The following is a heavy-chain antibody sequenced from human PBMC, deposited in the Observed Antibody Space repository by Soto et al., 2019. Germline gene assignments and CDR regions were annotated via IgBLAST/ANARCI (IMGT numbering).Heavy chain of an antibody. CDR2: IKQDGSEK. V-gene: IGHV3-7*01. D-gene: IGHD3-3*01. CDR3: AIMIFGLGTDH. Sequence: PEGSLRLSCAASGFTFTDYWMNWVRQAPGKGLEWVANIKQDGSEKYYVDSVKGRFTISRDNAKKSLYLQMNSLRAEDTAVYYCAIMIFGLGTDHWGQGTLVTVSS. CDR1: GFTFTDYW. J-gene: IGHJ5*02.